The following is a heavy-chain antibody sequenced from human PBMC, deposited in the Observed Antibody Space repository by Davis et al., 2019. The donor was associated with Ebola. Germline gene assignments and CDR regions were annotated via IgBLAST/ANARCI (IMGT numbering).Heavy chain of an antibody. Sequence: GESLKISCTDPVITFSSYAMTWVRQAPGKGLEWVSAISGSGGSTYYADSVKGRFTITRDNSKTTLFLQMSSLRAEDTALYYCAKDWYGYNFVHDYGMDVWGQGTTVTVSS. V-gene: IGHV3-23*01. J-gene: IGHJ6*02. D-gene: IGHD5-24*01. CDR1: VITFSSYA. CDR2: ISGSGGST. CDR3: AKDWYGYNFVHDYGMDV.